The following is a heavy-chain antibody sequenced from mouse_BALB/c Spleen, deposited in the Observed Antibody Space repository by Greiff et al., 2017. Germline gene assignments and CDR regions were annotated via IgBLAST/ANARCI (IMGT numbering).Heavy chain of an antibody. D-gene: IGHD2-4*01. J-gene: IGHJ3*01. Sequence: ESAAELARPGASVKMSCKASGYTFTSYTMHWVKQRPGQGLEWIGYINPSSGYTEYNQKFKDKTTLTADKSSSTAYMQLSSLTSEDSAVYYCALYYDYDGFAYWGQGTLVTVSA. CDR1: GYTFTSYT. CDR3: ALYYDYDGFAY. CDR2: INPSSGYT. V-gene: IGHV1-4*02.